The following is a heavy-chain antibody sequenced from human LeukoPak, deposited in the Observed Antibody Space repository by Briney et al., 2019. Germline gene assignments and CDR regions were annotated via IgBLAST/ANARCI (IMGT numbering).Heavy chain of an antibody. CDR3: AKDSAFYYIDV. J-gene: IGHJ6*03. CDR1: GFTFSSYG. V-gene: IGHV3-23*01. CDR2: ISGSGGST. Sequence: GGSLRLSCAASGFTFSSYGMSWVRQAPGKGLEWVSAISGSGGSTYYADSVKGRFTISRDNSKNTLYLQMNSLKGDDTAVYYCAKDSAFYYIDVWGKGTTVIISS. D-gene: IGHD3-10*01.